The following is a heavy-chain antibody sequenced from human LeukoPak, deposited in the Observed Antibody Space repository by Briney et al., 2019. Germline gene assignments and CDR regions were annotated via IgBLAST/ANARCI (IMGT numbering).Heavy chain of an antibody. D-gene: IGHD4-17*01. J-gene: IGHJ4*02. Sequence: GGSLRLSCAASGFTLSSYGMHGFRQAPGKGLEWVAFIRYDGSNKYYADSVKGRFTISRDNSKNTLYLQMNSLRAEDTAVYYCAKDYSGVTTVTTREDYWGQGTLVTVSS. CDR1: GFTLSSYG. CDR2: IRYDGSNK. CDR3: AKDYSGVTTVTTREDY. V-gene: IGHV3-30*02.